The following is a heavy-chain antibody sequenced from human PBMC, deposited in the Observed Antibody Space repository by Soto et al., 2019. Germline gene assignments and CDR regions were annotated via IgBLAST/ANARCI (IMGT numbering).Heavy chain of an antibody. CDR2: IRSEAHSYAT. J-gene: IGHJ4*02. V-gene: IGHV3-73*02. D-gene: IGHD3-9*01. CDR3: ARYDTFDY. CDR1: GFAFSASA. Sequence: EVQLVQSGGALVQPGGSLKVSCVASGFAFSASAIHWVRQTSEKRLEWVGRIRSEAHSYATGYADSVKGRFTISRDDSKNTAYLQTNSLQTGDTAVYYCARYDTFDYWGQGTLVTVSS.